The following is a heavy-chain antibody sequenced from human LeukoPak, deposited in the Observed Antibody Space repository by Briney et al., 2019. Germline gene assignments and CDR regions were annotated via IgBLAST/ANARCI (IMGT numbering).Heavy chain of an antibody. V-gene: IGHV3-30*01. CDR1: GFTYSSYA. CDR3: ARSGRVTYYYYMDV. D-gene: IGHD3/OR15-3a*01. J-gene: IGHJ6*03. Sequence: GGSLRLSCAASGFTYSSYAMHWVRQAPGKGLEWVAVVSYDGSNKYYADSVNGRFTIARDNAKNTLDLQMNSLRAEDTAVYYCARSGRVTYYYYMDVWGKGTTVTVSS. CDR2: VSYDGSNK.